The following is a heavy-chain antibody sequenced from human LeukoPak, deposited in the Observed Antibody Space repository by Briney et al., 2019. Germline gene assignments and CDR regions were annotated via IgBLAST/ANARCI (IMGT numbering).Heavy chain of an antibody. CDR3: ARDLTDTSMFFDTFGT. D-gene: IGHD5-18*01. CDR1: GFTFSSYS. Sequence: PGGSLRLSCAASGFTFSSYSMNWVRQAPGKGLEWVSYISSSSSSTYYADSVKGRFTISRDNAKNSLYLQMNSLRAEDTAVYYCARDLTDTSMFFDTFGTWGQGTMVTVSS. J-gene: IGHJ3*02. V-gene: IGHV3-48*01. CDR2: ISSSSSST.